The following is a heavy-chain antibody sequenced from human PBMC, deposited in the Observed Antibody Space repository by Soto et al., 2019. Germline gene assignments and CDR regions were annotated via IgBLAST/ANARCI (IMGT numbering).Heavy chain of an antibody. CDR1: GYRYDSYW. V-gene: IGHV5-51*01. CDR3: ARRDYCSGGSCSSFDY. CDR2: IFPGDSDS. J-gene: IGHJ4*02. Sequence: EVQQVQSGAEVRKPGESLKISCKGSGYRYDSYWIDWVRQLPGKGLEWMGTIFPGDSDSRYNPSFQGQVTISVDKSISTAYLQWSSLKASDTAIYYCARRDYCSGGSCSSFDYWGQGTLVTVS. D-gene: IGHD2-15*01.